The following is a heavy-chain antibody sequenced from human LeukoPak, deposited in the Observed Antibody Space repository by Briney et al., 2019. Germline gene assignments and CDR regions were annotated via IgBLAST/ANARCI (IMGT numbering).Heavy chain of an antibody. D-gene: IGHD4-17*01. CDR3: ARAYTNGDYLDY. CDR1: GFTFSRYS. V-gene: IGHV3-21*01. J-gene: IGHJ4*02. CDR2: ISDSSRHI. Sequence: PGGSLRLSCAASGFTFSRYSVNWARQAPGKGLEWVSCISDSSRHIYYADSVKGRFTISRDNAKSSASLQMNSLRVDDTAVYYCARAYTNGDYLDYWGQGTLVTVSS.